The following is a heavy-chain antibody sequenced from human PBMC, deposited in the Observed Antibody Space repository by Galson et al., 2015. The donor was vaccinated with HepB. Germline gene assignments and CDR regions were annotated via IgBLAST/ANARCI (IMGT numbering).Heavy chain of an antibody. J-gene: IGHJ5*02. Sequence: SLRLSCAASGFTYRGFGMHWVRQAPGKGLEWVAVIWYDGSKTYYTDSVKGRFTISRDNSNNTLYLQMNSLRAEDSAVYYCARDKRQNNWFDPWGQGTLVTVSS. D-gene: IGHD2/OR15-2a*01. CDR3: ARDKRQNNWFDP. CDR2: IWYDGSKT. V-gene: IGHV3-33*01. CDR1: GFTYRGFG.